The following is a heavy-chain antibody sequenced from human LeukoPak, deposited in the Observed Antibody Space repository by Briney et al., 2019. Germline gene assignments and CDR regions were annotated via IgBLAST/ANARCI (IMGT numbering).Heavy chain of an antibody. D-gene: IGHD5-18*01. CDR2: IIPIFGTA. V-gene: IGHV1-69*06. CDR1: GGTFSSYA. CDR3: ARDQGRGYSYGLYYFDY. J-gene: IGHJ4*02. Sequence: SVKVSCKASGGTFSSYAISWVRQAPGQGLEWMGGIIPIFGTANYAQKFQGRVTITADKSTSTAYMELSSLRSDDTAVYYCARDQGRGYSYGLYYFDYWGQGTLVTVSS.